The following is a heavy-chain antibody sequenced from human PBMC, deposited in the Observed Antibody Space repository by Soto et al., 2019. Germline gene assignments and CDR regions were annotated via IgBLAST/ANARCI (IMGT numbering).Heavy chain of an antibody. D-gene: IGHD3-10*01. V-gene: IGHV3-23*01. CDR1: GFTFNNYA. Sequence: PGGSLRLSCAASGFTFNNYAMNWVRQAPGKGLEWVSAISGSGGSTYYADSVKGRFTISRDNSKSTLYLQMNSLRAEDTAVYYCAKQPSGISQDGYWGEGALVTVSS. J-gene: IGHJ4*02. CDR3: AKQPSGISQDGY. CDR2: ISGSGGST.